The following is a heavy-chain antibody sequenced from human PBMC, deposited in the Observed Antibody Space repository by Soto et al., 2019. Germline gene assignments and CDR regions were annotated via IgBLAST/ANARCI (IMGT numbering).Heavy chain of an antibody. Sequence: QVQLVQSGAEVKKPGASVKVSCKASGYAFTSYGISWVRQAPGQGLEWMGWISAYNGNTNYAQKLQGRVTMTTDTSTSTAYMELRSLRSDDTAVYYCARDAIVLMVYSYFDYWGQGTLVSVSS. D-gene: IGHD2-8*01. V-gene: IGHV1-18*01. J-gene: IGHJ4*02. CDR2: ISAYNGNT. CDR1: GYAFTSYG. CDR3: ARDAIVLMVYSYFDY.